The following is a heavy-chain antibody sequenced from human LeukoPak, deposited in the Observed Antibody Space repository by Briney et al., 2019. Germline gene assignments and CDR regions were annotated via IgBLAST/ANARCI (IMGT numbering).Heavy chain of an antibody. CDR2: ISSSTTI. V-gene: IGHV3-48*02. CDR3: AEGDSSGWYGD. Sequence: GGSLRLSCTASGFTFSRYSMNWVRQAPGKGLEWVSYISSSTTIYYADSVKGQFTISRDNAKNSLYLQMNSLRDEDTAVYYCAEGDSSGWYGDWGQGTLFTVSS. CDR1: GFTFSRYS. J-gene: IGHJ4*02. D-gene: IGHD6-19*01.